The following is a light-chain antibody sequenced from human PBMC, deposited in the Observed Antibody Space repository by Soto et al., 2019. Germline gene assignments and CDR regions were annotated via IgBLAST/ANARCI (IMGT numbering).Light chain of an antibody. Sequence: EIVMTQSPATLSVSPGERATLSCRASQSVSSNLAWYQQKPGQAPRLLIYGASTRATGIPARFSGSGSGTDFTITISSLPSEDFAVYYCQQYNNWPPLTVGGGTKVEIK. CDR1: QSVSSN. J-gene: IGKJ4*01. CDR2: GAS. V-gene: IGKV3-15*01. CDR3: QQYNNWPPLT.